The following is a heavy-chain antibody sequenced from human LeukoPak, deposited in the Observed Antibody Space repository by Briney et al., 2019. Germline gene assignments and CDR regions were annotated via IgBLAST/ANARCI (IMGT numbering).Heavy chain of an antibody. J-gene: IGHJ3*02. CDR2: IYTSGST. CDR1: GGSISSYY. Sequence: SETLSLTCTVSGGSISSYYWSWLRQPAGKGLEGIGRIYTSGSTNYNPSLKSRVTMSVDTSKNQFSLKLSSVTAADTAVYYCARESTSTNYDFWSGLDAFDIWGQGTMVTVSA. D-gene: IGHD3-3*01. V-gene: IGHV4-4*07. CDR3: ARESTSTNYDFWSGLDAFDI.